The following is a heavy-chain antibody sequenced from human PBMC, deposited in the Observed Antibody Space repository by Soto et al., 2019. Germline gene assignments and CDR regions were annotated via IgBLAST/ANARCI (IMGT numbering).Heavy chain of an antibody. CDR3: ARGQLLFAY. CDR2: ISHTGYT. CDR1: DASVSKYY. V-gene: IGHV4-59*02. D-gene: IGHD3-10*02. J-gene: IGHJ4*02. Sequence: SETLSLTCSVSDASVSKYYWSWIRQPPGNGLEWIGYISHTGYTSYNPSLESRLTISMDKSKNQLSLNLNSVTTADTAVYYCARGQLLFAYWGQGTPVTVSS.